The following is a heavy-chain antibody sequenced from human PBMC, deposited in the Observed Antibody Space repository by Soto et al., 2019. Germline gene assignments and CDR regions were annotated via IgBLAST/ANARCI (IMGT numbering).Heavy chain of an antibody. Sequence: PSETLSLTCAVSGDSVTSNVWWSWVRQPPGKGLEWIGEAYHNGLTDYNPSLKSRVTMSVDTSKNEFSLKLTSLTAADTAIYYCARDAAVPGESDRFDYWRQGTLVTVPS. CDR3: ARDAAVPGESDRFDY. CDR1: GDSVTSNVW. D-gene: IGHD6-19*01. J-gene: IGHJ4*02. CDR2: AYHNGLT. V-gene: IGHV4-4*02.